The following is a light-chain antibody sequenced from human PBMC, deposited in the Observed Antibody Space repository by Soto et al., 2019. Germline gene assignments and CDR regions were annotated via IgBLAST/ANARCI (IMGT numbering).Light chain of an antibody. CDR3: IIWNNGAVV. Sequence: QLVLTQPSSLAASPGASASLNCTLRSGINVGPYRIYWYQQKSGSPPQYLLRYKSESDKQQDSGVPSRFSGSKDASANAGIVLIPGLQAEDEADYYCIIWNNGAVVCGCGTKLTVL. V-gene: IGLV5-45*03. J-gene: IGLJ3*02. CDR2: YKSESDK. CDR1: SGINVGPYR.